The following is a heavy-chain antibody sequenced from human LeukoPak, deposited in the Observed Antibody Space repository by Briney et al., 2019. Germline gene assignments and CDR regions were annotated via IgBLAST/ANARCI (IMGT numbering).Heavy chain of an antibody. CDR3: ARDRAADRDGMDV. CDR1: GFTFNSYW. Sequence: GGSLRLSCAASGFTFNSYWFHWIRQAPGKGLVWVSRINSDGSDTIYADSVKGRFTISRDNAKSTVYLQMNSLRAEDTAIYYCARDRAADRDGMDVWGKGTTVTVSS. CDR2: INSDGSDT. V-gene: IGHV3-74*01. J-gene: IGHJ6*04.